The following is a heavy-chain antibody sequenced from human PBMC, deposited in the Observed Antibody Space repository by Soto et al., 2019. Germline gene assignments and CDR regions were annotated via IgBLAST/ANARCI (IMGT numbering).Heavy chain of an antibody. D-gene: IGHD5-18*01. J-gene: IGHJ4*02. CDR2: IYYSGST. V-gene: IGHV4-59*01. Sequence: QVQLQESGPGLVKPSETLSLTCTVSGGSISSYYWSWIRQPPGKGLEWIGYIYYSGSTNYNPSLKSRVTISVDTSKNQFSLKLSSVTAADTAVYYCAREQRGYRTIDYWGQGTLVTVSS. CDR3: AREQRGYRTIDY. CDR1: GGSISSYY.